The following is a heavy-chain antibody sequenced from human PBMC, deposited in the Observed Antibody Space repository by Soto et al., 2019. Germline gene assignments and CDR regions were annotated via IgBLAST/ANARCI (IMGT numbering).Heavy chain of an antibody. J-gene: IGHJ4*02. V-gene: IGHV1-3*01. CDR3: AKEPAVAGMLALDF. CDR1: GYTFTNYI. D-gene: IGHD6-19*01. Sequence: QAQIVQSGVEVKKPGASVKISCKDSGYTFTNYITHWVRQAPGQRLEWMGWINAANGNTKYSQKFQGRVTITRDTSATTVDMDLNSLKSEDTAVYYCAKEPAVAGMLALDFWGQGTLVTVSS. CDR2: INAANGNT.